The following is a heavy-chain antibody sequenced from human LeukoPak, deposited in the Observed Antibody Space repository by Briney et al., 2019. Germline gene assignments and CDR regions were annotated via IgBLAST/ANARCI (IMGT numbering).Heavy chain of an antibody. CDR3: ARSYSGMDV. CDR2: IYHSGST. J-gene: IGHJ6*04. D-gene: IGHD2-21*01. V-gene: IGHV4-38-2*01. Sequence: SETLSLTCAVSGFSISTGYYWGWIRQPPGKGLEWIGNIYHSGSTFYNPSLKSRVTISVDTSKNQFSLKVTSVIAVDTAVYYCARSYSGMDVWGKGTTVTVSS. CDR1: GFSISTGYY.